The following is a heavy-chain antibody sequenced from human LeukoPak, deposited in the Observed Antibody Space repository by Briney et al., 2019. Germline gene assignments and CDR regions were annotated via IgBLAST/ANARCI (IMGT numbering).Heavy chain of an antibody. D-gene: IGHD4/OR15-4a*01. CDR3: ARGAAGQRGFDY. CDR1: GFTFSSYG. Sequence: GGSLRLSCAASGFTFSSYGMSWVRQAPGKGLEWVSAISGSGGSTYYADSVKGRFTISRDNSKNTLYLQMNSLRAEDTALYYCARGAAGQRGFDYWGQGTLVTVSS. J-gene: IGHJ4*02. V-gene: IGHV3-23*01. CDR2: ISGSGGST.